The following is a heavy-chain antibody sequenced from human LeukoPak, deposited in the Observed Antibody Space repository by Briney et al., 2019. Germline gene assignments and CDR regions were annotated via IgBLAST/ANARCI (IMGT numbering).Heavy chain of an antibody. CDR1: GGSISSYY. CDR3: TRGLAAAYDYNWFDS. CDR2: IYYSGST. D-gene: IGHD5-12*01. Sequence: ASETLSLTCTVSGGSISSYYWSWIRQPPGKGLEWIGYIYYSGSTNYNPSLKSRVTISVDTSKNQFSLKLTSVTAADTAVYFCTRGLAAAYDYNWFDSWGQGTLVTVSS. J-gene: IGHJ5*01. V-gene: IGHV4-59*12.